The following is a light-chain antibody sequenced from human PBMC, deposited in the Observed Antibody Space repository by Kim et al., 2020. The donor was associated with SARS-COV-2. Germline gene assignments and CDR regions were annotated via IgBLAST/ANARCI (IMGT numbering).Light chain of an antibody. V-gene: IGKV3-15*01. J-gene: IGKJ1*01. CDR1: QSVNNN. Sequence: STGERATRSCRASQSVNNNLAWYQQKPGQAPRLLIYGESTRATGIPARFSGSGSGAGFTLTISSLQSEDFALYYCQQYDNWPPWTFGQGTKVDIK. CDR2: GES. CDR3: QQYDNWPPWT.